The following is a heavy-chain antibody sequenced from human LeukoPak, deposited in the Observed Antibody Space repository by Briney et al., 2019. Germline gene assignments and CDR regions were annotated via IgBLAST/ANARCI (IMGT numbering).Heavy chain of an antibody. CDR2: INHSGST. D-gene: IGHD6-13*01. J-gene: IGHJ4*02. Sequence: SGTLSLTCAVSGGSFSAFFWRWIRQPPGKGLEWIGEINHSGSTNYNPSLKSRVTISVDTSKNQFSLKLSSVTAADTAVYYCARHLAAAGIRWGQGTLVTVSS. CDR3: ARHLAAAGIR. CDR1: GGSFSAFF. V-gene: IGHV4-34*01.